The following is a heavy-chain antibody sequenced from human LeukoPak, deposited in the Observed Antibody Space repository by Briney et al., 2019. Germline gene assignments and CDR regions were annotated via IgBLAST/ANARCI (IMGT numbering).Heavy chain of an antibody. J-gene: IGHJ6*02. V-gene: IGHV4-30-4*01. CDR3: ARERFLEWSLPMDV. Sequence: SQTLSLTCTVSGGSISSGDYYWSWIRQPPGKGLEWIGYIYYSGSTYYNPSLKGRVTISVDTSKNQFSLKLSSVTAADTAVYYCARERFLEWSLPMDVWGQGTTVTVSS. CDR2: IYYSGST. CDR1: GGSISSGDYY. D-gene: IGHD3-3*01.